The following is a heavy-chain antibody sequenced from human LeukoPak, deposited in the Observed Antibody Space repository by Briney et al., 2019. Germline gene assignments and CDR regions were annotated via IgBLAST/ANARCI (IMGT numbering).Heavy chain of an antibody. J-gene: IGHJ4*02. CDR1: GFTFSSYG. CDR3: AKDLSGFLKGSREYYYDSSGYYLLDY. D-gene: IGHD3-22*01. V-gene: IGHV3-30*02. CDR2: IRYDGSNK. Sequence: PGGSLRLSCAASGFTFSSYGMHWVRQAPGKGLEWVAFIRYDGSNKYYADSVKGRFTISRDNSKNTLYLQMNSLRAEDTAVYYCAKDLSGFLKGSREYYYDSSGYYLLDYWGQGTLVTVSS.